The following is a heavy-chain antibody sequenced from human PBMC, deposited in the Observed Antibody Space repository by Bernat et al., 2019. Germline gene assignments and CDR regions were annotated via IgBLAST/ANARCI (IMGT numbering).Heavy chain of an antibody. V-gene: IGHV1-46*01. D-gene: IGHD3-22*01. J-gene: IGHJ2*01. CDR2: INPSGGST. CDR1: GYTFTSYY. Sequence: QVQLVQSGAEVKKPGASAKVSCKASGYTFTSYYMHWVRQAPGQGLEWMGIINPSGGSTSYAQKFQGRVTMTRDTSTSTVYMELSSLRSEDTAVYYCARDESWYYDSSGYPARQGLFDLWGRGTLVTVSS. CDR3: ARDESWYYDSSGYPARQGLFDL.